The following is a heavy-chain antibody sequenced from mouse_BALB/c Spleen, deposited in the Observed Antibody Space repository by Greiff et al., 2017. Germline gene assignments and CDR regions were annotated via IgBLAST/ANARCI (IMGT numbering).Heavy chain of an antibody. CDR3: ARSRFITTVVDWYFDV. CDR2: IDPANGNT. V-gene: IGHV14-3*02. D-gene: IGHD1-1*01. CDR1: GFNIKDTY. J-gene: IGHJ1*01. Sequence: VQLKQSGAELVKPGASVKLSCTASGFNIKDTYMHWVKQRPEQGLEWIGRIDPANGNTKYDPKFQGKATITADTSSNTAYLQLSSLTSEDTAVYYCARSRFITTVVDWYFDVWGAGTTVTVSS.